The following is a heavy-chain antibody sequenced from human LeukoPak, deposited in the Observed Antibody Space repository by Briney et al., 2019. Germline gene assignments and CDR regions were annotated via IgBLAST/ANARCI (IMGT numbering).Heavy chain of an antibody. J-gene: IGHJ4*02. D-gene: IGHD3-3*01. CDR1: GFTFSSYS. Sequence: GGSLRLSCAASGFTFSSYSMSWVRQAPGKGLEWVSSISSSSSYIYYADSVKGRFTISRDNAKNSLYLQMNSLRAEDTAVYYCARDLRTIFGVVSWGQGTLVTVSS. CDR3: ARDLRTIFGVVS. V-gene: IGHV3-21*01. CDR2: ISSSSSYI.